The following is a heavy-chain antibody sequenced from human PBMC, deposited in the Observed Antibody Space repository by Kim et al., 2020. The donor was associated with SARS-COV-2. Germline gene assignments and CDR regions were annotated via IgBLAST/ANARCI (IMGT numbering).Heavy chain of an antibody. V-gene: IGHV4-34*01. D-gene: IGHD6-19*01. CDR3: ARDEYSSGWYGQKYYFDY. Sequence: LKSRVTISVDTSKNQFSLKLSSVTAAETAVYYCARDEYSSGWYGQKYYFDYWGQGTLVTVSS. J-gene: IGHJ4*02.